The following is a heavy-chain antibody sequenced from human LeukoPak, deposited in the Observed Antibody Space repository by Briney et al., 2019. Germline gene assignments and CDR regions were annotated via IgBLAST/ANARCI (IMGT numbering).Heavy chain of an antibody. CDR1: GGSISSHY. J-gene: IGHJ4*02. CDR3: ASLGSYHDF. V-gene: IGHV4-4*09. CDR2: IHTSGAS. Sequence: SETLSLTCSVSGGSISSHYGTWIRQTAEKGLKWIGHIHTSGASRYYPSLESRLTPSIDTSRNHLSLKLTSVTAADTAVYFCASLGSYHDFWGQGALVTVSS. D-gene: IGHD1-26*01.